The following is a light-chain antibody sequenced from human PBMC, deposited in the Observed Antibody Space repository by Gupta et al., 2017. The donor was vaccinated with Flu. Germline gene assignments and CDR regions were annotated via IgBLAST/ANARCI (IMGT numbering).Light chain of an antibody. J-gene: IGKJ1*01. CDR3: QQDGSSPPRT. CDR2: GVS. CDR1: QSVSSIY. Sequence: ERVLTPSPGTLSLSPGERATLDCRDSQSVSSIYLAWYQQKPGQAPRLLIYGVSSRATGIRDRFSGSGDGTDVTLAISRREPEEFAVDYCQQDGSSPPRTFGQGTKVEIK. V-gene: IGKV3-20*01.